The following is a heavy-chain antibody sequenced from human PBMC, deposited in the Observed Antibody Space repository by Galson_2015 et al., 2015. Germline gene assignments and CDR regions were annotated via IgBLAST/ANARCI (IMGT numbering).Heavy chain of an antibody. D-gene: IGHD3-16*02. CDR3: ARGGPADYVWGSYRSTPFDY. Sequence: SETLSLTCAVYGGSFSGYYWSWIRQPPGKGLEWIGEINHSGSTNYNPSLKSRVTISVDTSKNQFSLKLSSVTAADTAVYYCARGGPADYVWGSYRSTPFDYWGQGTLVTVSS. CDR1: GGSFSGYY. CDR2: INHSGST. V-gene: IGHV4-34*01. J-gene: IGHJ4*02.